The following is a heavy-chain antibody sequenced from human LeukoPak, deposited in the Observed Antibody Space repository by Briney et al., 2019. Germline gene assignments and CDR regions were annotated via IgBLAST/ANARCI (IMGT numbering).Heavy chain of an antibody. CDR3: ARQAIQYLSDPFDN. J-gene: IGHJ3*02. D-gene: IGHD4-11*01. CDR1: GGSFSTISYY. CDR2: MSYGGTP. Sequence: PSETLSLTCTVSGGSFSTISYYWGWIRQAPGKGLEWIGSMSYGGTPFYNPSLRSRVTISVDTSRNHFSLKLISVTAADTAVYHCARQAIQYLSDPFDNWGQGTIVSVSS. V-gene: IGHV4-39*01.